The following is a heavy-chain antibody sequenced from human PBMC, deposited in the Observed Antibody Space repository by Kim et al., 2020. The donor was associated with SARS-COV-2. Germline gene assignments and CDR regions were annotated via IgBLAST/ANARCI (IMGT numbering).Heavy chain of an antibody. CDR3: AKEGFGDPAVRFDP. J-gene: IGHJ5*02. Sequence: ADSVKGRFTISRDNTKNTLYLQMNSLRAEDTAVYYCAKEGFGDPAVRFDPWGQGTLVTVSS. D-gene: IGHD3-10*01. V-gene: IGHV3-23*01.